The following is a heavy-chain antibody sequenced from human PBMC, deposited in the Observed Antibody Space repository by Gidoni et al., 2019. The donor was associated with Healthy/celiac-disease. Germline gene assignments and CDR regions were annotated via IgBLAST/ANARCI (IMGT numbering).Heavy chain of an antibody. D-gene: IGHD2-2*02. V-gene: IGHV3-30*18. CDR3: AKDPDIVVVPAAIDYFDY. CDR2: ISYDGSNK. CDR1: GFTFTSYG. Sequence: QLQLVESGGGVVQPGRSLRLSCAASGFTFTSYGMHWVRQAPGKGLEWVAVISYDGSNKYYADSVKGRFTISRDNSKNTLYLQMNSLRAEDTAVYYCAKDPDIVVVPAAIDYFDYWGQGTLVTVSS. J-gene: IGHJ4*02.